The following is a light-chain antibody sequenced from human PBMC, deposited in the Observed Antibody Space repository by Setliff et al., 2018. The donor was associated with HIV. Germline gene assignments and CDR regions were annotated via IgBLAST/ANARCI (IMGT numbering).Light chain of an antibody. Sequence: DIVLTQSPGTLSLSPGERVTLSCRASRGLGSNSLAWYQQKPGQAPRLLIYGTSYRATGIPDRFSGSGSRTDFTLSIRRLEPEDFAVYYCQQYDSSPLTFGGVTKVDIK. CDR1: RGLGSNS. J-gene: IGKJ4*01. CDR2: GTS. CDR3: QQYDSSPLT. V-gene: IGKV3-20*01.